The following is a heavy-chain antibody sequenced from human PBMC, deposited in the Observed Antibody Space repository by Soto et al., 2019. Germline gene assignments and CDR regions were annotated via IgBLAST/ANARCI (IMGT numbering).Heavy chain of an antibody. D-gene: IGHD3-10*01. CDR2: ISAYNGNT. J-gene: IGHJ4*02. Sequence: GAAVKVSCKSSGYTFTSYGISWVRQAPGQGLEWMGWISAYNGNTNYAQKLQGRVTMTTDTSTSTAYMELRSLRSDDTAVYYCAIELSSNYYGSGRYYKWNYWVQGTLVTVSS. V-gene: IGHV1-18*01. CDR1: GYTFTSYG. CDR3: AIELSSNYYGSGRYYKWNY.